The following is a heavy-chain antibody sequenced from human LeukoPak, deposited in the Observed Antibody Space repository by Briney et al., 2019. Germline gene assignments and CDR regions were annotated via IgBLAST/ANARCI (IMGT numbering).Heavy chain of an antibody. V-gene: IGHV3-53*01. J-gene: IGHJ4*02. D-gene: IGHD4/OR15-4a*01. CDR1: GLTVSSNC. Sequence: GGSLRLSCAASGLTVSSNCMSWVRQAPGKGLEWVSFIYSGGSTYYTDSVKGRFTISRDNSKNTLYLQMNSLRAEDTAVYYCARRAGAYSHPYDYWGQGTLVTVSS. CDR3: ARRAGAYSHPYDY. CDR2: IYSGGST.